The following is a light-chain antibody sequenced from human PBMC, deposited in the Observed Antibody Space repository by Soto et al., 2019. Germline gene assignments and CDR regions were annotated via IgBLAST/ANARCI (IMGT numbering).Light chain of an antibody. CDR1: ERVSSSY. Sequence: VLTQSPDTLSLSPGERATLSCRASERVSSSYLAWYQQKFGQAPRLLLSATSSRAAGIPDRFSGSGSGTDFTLTINRVEPEDFGVYYCQQFGTSPPKTFGQGTKLEI. J-gene: IGKJ2*01. V-gene: IGKV3-20*01. CDR2: ATS. CDR3: QQFGTSPPKT.